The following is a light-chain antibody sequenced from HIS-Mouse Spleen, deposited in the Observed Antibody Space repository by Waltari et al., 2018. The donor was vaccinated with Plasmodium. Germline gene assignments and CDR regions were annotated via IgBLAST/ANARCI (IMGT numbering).Light chain of an antibody. CDR2: GKN. Sequence: SSELPQDPAVSVALGQTVRITCQGDSLRSYYASWYQQKPGQAPVLVIYGKNNRPSGIPDRFSGSSSGNTASLTITGAQAEDEADYYCNSRDSSGNHWVFGGGTK. CDR1: SLRSYY. CDR3: NSRDSSGNHWV. J-gene: IGLJ3*02. V-gene: IGLV3-19*01.